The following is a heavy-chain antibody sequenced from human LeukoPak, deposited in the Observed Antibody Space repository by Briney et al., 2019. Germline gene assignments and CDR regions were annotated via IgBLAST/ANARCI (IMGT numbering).Heavy chain of an antibody. Sequence: PSETLSLTCTVSGGSISSYYWSWIRQPPGKGLEWIGEINHSGSTNYNPSLRSRVTISVDKSKNQFSLKLSSVTAADTAVYYCARMERGSIDYWGQGTLVTVSS. J-gene: IGHJ4*02. CDR2: INHSGST. CDR3: ARMERGSIDY. D-gene: IGHD3-10*01. CDR1: GGSISSYY. V-gene: IGHV4-34*01.